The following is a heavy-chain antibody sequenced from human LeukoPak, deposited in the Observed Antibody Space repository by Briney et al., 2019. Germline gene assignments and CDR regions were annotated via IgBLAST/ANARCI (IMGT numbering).Heavy chain of an antibody. CDR2: ISTSTGNP. J-gene: IGHJ4*02. D-gene: IGHD2-15*01. CDR1: GYTFTSYA. V-gene: IGHV7-4-1*02. Sequence: APVKVSCKASGYTFTSYAMNWVRQAPGQGLEWMGWISTSTGNPTYAQGFTGRFVFSLDTSVSTAYLQISNLKADDTAVYYCARGSGGLIEDFWGQGTLVTVSS. CDR3: ARGSGGLIEDF.